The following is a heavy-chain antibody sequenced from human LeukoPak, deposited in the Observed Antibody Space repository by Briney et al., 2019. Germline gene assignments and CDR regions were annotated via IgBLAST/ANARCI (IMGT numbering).Heavy chain of an antibody. V-gene: IGHV4-59*08. D-gene: IGHD3-10*01. CDR2: IYNSGST. CDR1: GGSISSDF. J-gene: IGHJ6*02. Sequence: SETLSLTCTVSGGSISSDFWSWMRRPPGKGLEWIGYIYNSGSTSYNPSLKSRVTISVDTSNNQFSLNLSSVTAADTAVYYCARHRSYFGMDVWGHGTTVTVSS. CDR3: ARHRSYFGMDV.